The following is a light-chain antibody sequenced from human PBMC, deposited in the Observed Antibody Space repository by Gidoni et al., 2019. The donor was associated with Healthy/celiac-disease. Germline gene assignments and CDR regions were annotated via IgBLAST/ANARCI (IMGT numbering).Light chain of an antibody. CDR1: QSISSY. J-gene: IGKJ4*01. CDR2: AAS. CDR3: QQSCSTPPT. V-gene: IGKV1-39*01. Sequence: DRKMTLSPSSLYASVGDRVTIPCRASQSISSYLNWYQQKPGKAPKLLIYAASSLQSGVPSRFSGSGSGTDFTLTISSLQPEDFATYYCQQSCSTPPTFGRGTKLEIK.